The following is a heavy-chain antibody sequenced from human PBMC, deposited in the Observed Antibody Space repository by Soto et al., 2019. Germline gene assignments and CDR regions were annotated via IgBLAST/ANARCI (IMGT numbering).Heavy chain of an antibody. CDR2: IKQDGSEK. J-gene: IGHJ6*02. CDR3: ARGSGTSRHYYYYGMDV. CDR1: GFTFSSYW. D-gene: IGHD1-26*01. Sequence: GGSLRLSCAASGFTFSSYWMSWVRQAPGKGLEWVANIKQDGSEKYYVDSVKGRFTISRDNAKNSLYLQMNSLRAEDTAVYYCARGSGTSRHYYYYGMDVWGQGTTVTVSS. V-gene: IGHV3-7*05.